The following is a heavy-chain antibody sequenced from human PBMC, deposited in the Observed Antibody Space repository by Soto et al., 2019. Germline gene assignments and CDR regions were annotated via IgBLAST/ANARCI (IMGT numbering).Heavy chain of an antibody. CDR3: ARDGASDGSGSPYFDY. D-gene: IGHD3-10*01. V-gene: IGHV4-59*01. CDR2: IYYSGST. J-gene: IGHJ4*02. Sequence: SETLSLTCTVSGGSISSYYWSWIRQPPGKGLEWIGYIYYSGSTNYNPSLKSRVTISVDTSKNQFSLKLSSVTAADTAVYYCARDGASDGSGSPYFDYWGQGTLVTVSS. CDR1: GGSISSYY.